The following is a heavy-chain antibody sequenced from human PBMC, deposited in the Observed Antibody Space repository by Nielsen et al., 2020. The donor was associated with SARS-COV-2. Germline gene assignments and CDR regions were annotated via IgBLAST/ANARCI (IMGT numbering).Heavy chain of an antibody. Sequence: VRQAPGKGLEWVSVIYSGGSTYYADSVKGRFTISRDNSKNTLYLQMNSLRAEDTAVYYCVRGGLTIFGVVIIFDYYGMDVWGQGTTVTVSS. CDR2: IYSGGST. V-gene: IGHV3-53*01. D-gene: IGHD3-3*01. J-gene: IGHJ6*02. CDR3: VRGGLTIFGVVIIFDYYGMDV.